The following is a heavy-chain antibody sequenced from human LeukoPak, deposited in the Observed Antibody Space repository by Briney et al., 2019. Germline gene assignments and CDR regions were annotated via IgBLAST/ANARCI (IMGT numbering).Heavy chain of an antibody. J-gene: IGHJ3*02. V-gene: IGHV1-69*13. D-gene: IGHD1-26*01. CDR2: IIPIFGTA. CDR1: GGTFISYA. Sequence: SVKVSCKASGGTFISYAISWVRQAPGQGLEWMGGIIPIFGTANYAQKFQGGVTITADESTSTAYMELSSLRSEDTAVYYCARDYVEVGATSNVAFDIWGQGTMVTVSS. CDR3: ARDYVEVGATSNVAFDI.